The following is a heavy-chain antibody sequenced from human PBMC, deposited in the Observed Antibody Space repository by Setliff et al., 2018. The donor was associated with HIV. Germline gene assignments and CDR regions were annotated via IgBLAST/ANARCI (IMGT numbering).Heavy chain of an antibody. CDR3: ARDKGPPPVVHLDY. CDR1: GFTFSDYY. J-gene: IGHJ4*02. V-gene: IGHV3-11*01. Sequence: GGSLRLSCAASGFTFSDYYMSWIRQAPGKGLEWVSYISSSGSTIYYADSVKGRFTISRENAKNSLYLQMNSLRAEDTAMYYCARDKGPPPVVHLDYWGQGTLVTVSS. CDR2: ISSSGSTI. D-gene: IGHD3-10*02.